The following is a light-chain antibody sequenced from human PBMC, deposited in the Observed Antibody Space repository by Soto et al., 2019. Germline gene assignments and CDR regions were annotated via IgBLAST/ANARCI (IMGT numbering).Light chain of an antibody. V-gene: IGLV2-14*01. CDR1: SSDVGGYNY. CDR2: DVS. CDR3: SSYTSSSTQV. J-gene: IGLJ1*01. Sequence: ALTQPASVSGSPGQSITISCTGTSSDVGGYNYVSWYQQHPGKAPKLMIYDVSNRPSGVSNRFSGSKSGNTASLTISGLQAEDEADYYCSSYTSSSTQVFGTGTKVTVL.